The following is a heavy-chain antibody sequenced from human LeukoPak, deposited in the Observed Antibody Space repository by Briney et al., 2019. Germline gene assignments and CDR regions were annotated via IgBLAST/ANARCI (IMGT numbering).Heavy chain of an antibody. J-gene: IGHJ4*02. CDR2: ISSSSSTK. CDR1: GFSFRISS. V-gene: IGHV3-48*01. Sequence: PGGSLRLSCAASGFSFRISSMSWVRQAPGKGLEWLSYISSSSSTKYYADSVKGRFTISRDNARNSLYLQMNSLRAEDMAVYYCVRGAETGTSRFDYWGQGILVTVSS. CDR3: VRGAETGTSRFDY. D-gene: IGHD6-19*01.